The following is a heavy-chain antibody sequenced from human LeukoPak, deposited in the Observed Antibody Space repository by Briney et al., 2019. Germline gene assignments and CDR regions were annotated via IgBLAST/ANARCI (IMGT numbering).Heavy chain of an antibody. J-gene: IGHJ4*02. CDR1: GYTLTELS. CDR3: ATGLSHYDILTGFDY. CDR2: FDPEDGET. Sequence: GASVKVSCKVSGYTLTELSMHWVRQAPGKGLEWMGGFDPEDGETIYAQKFQGRVTMTEDTSTDTAYMELSSLRSEDTAVYYCATGLSHYDILTGFDYWGQGTLVTVSS. D-gene: IGHD3-9*01. V-gene: IGHV1-24*01.